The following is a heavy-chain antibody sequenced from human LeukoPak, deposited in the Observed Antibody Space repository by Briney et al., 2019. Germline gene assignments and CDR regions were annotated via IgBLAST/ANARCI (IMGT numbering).Heavy chain of an antibody. J-gene: IGHJ6*02. CDR2: IYYSGST. CDR3: AREGRVRYFDWSHYYYYGMDV. D-gene: IGHD3-9*01. CDR1: GGSIRSSSYY. V-gene: IGHV4-39*02. Sequence: SETLSLTCTVSGGSIRSSSYYWGWVRQPPGKGLGWIESIYYSGSTYYNPSLKSRVTISVETSKNQFSLKLSSVTAADTAVYYCAREGRVRYFDWSHYYYYGMDVWGQGTTVTVSS.